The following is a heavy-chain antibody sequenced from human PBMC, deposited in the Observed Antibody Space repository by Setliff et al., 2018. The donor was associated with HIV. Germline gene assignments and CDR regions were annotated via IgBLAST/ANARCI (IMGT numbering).Heavy chain of an antibody. CDR2: INHSGSA. CDR3: ARHPLSMNLWFGEPYFDY. V-gene: IGHV4-34*01. CDR1: GGSFSGYS. J-gene: IGHJ4*02. Sequence: PSETLSLTCAVYGGSFSGYSWIWIRQPPGKGLEWIGEINHSGSANYNPSLKSRVTISLDTSRNQFSLKVTSVTAADTAVYYCARHPLSMNLWFGEPYFDYWGQGTLVTVSS. D-gene: IGHD3-10*01.